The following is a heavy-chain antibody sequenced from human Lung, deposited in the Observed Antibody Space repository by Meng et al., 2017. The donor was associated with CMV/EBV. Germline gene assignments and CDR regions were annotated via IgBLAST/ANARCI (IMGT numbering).Heavy chain of an antibody. D-gene: IGHD7-27*01. Sequence: SVKVSCKASGYTFTAHYFHWVRQAPGQRLEWMGWIHPHRGDTNYAQQFQGRVTLTRDTSINTGYMELTRLTSDDTAVYYCARDNNWGPDYWGQGTMVTVSS. CDR3: ARDNNWGPDY. J-gene: IGHJ4*02. V-gene: IGHV1-2*02. CDR2: IHPHRGDT. CDR1: GYTFTAHY.